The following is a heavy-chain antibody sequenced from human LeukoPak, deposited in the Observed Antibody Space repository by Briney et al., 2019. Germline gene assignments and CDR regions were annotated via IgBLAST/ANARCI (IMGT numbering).Heavy chain of an antibody. D-gene: IGHD4-11*01. CDR3: AKDAQRGFDYSNSLEY. CDR2: IWSDATEK. CDR1: GFTYSHYG. J-gene: IGHJ4*02. V-gene: IGHV3-33*06. Sequence: GGSLRLSCAASGFTYSHYGMHWVRQALGKGLVWVAVIWSDATEKYYGDAVKGRFTISRDNSRNTLYLQKNSLRAEDTAVYYCAKDAQRGFDYSNSLEYWGQGTLVTVSS.